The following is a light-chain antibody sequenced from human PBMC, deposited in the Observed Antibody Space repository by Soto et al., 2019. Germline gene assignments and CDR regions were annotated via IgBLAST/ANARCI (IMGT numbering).Light chain of an antibody. V-gene: IGKV3-15*01. CDR2: GAS. CDR3: QHYNNWPFP. CDR1: QSVSSN. J-gene: IGKJ5*01. Sequence: IGMTQSPAAVSVSPRERATLSCRASQSVSSNLAWYQQKPGQAPRLLFYGASTRATGIPARFSGSGSGTEFTLTISSLQSADFAVYYCQHYNNWPFPFGQGTRLEI.